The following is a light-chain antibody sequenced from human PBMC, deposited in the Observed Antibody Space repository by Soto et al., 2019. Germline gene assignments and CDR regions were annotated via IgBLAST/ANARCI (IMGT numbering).Light chain of an antibody. Sequence: QSALTQPASVSGSPGQSITISCTGTSSDVGSYNFVSWYQQYPGKVPKVVIYEVSMRPSGVSDRFSGSKSHNTASLTISGLQAEDEADYYCCSYAGSGTLVFGGGTKLTVL. V-gene: IGLV2-23*02. CDR3: CSYAGSGTLV. CDR1: SSDVGSYNF. J-gene: IGLJ2*01. CDR2: EVS.